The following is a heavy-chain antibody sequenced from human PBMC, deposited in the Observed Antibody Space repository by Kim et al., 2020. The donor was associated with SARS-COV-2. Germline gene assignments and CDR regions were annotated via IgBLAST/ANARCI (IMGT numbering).Heavy chain of an antibody. J-gene: IGHJ5*02. V-gene: IGHV3-33*05. CDR2: ISYDGSNK. D-gene: IGHD6-19*01. Sequence: GGSLRLSCAASGFTFSSYGMHWVRQAPGKGLEWVAVISYDGSNKYYADSVKGRFTISRDNSKNTLNLHMNSLRVEDTAVYYCARDRVSSGWYSFGYWFDPWGQGTLVTVSS. CDR3: ARDRVSSGWYSFGYWFDP. CDR1: GFTFSSYG.